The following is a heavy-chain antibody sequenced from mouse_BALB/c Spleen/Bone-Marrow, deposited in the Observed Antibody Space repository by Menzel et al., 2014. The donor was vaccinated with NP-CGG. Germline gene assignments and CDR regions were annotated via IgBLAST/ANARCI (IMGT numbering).Heavy chain of an antibody. Sequence: VQLQQSGPELVKPGASVKISFKASGYTFTDYCINWVKQKPGQGLEWIGWIYPGSGNTQYNEKFKGKATLTVDTSSNTAYMQLSSLTSEGTAVYFCARPPYYYGSRPYWYFDVWGAGTTVTVSS. CDR3: ARPPYYYGSRPYWYFDV. V-gene: IGHV1-84*02. J-gene: IGHJ1*01. D-gene: IGHD1-1*01. CDR2: IYPGSGNT. CDR1: GYTFTDYC.